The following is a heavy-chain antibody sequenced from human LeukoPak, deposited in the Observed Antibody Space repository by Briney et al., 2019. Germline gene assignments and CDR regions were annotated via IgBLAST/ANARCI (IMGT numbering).Heavy chain of an antibody. CDR1: GGTFSSYA. V-gene: IGHV1-69*05. D-gene: IGHD6-19*01. CDR3: ARVPSSGWYYFDY. Sequence: CSVKVSCKASGGTFSSYAISWARQAPGQGLEWMGGIIPIFGTANYAQKFQGRVTITTDESTSTAYTELSSLRSEDTAVYYCARVPSSGWYYFDYWGQGTLVTVSS. J-gene: IGHJ4*02. CDR2: IIPIFGTA.